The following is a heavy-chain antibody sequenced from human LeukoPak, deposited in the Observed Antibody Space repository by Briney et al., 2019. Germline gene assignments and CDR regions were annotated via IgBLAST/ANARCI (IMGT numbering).Heavy chain of an antibody. CDR2: IYYSGST. D-gene: IGHD3-10*01. Sequence: PSETLSLTCTVSGGSISSYYWSWIRQPPGKGLEWIGYIYYSGSTNYNPSPKSRVTISVDTSKNQFSLKLSSVTAADTAVYYCARGRITMVRGVIQSIYFDYWGQGTLVTVSS. CDR3: ARGRITMVRGVIQSIYFDY. CDR1: GGSISSYY. V-gene: IGHV4-59*12. J-gene: IGHJ4*02.